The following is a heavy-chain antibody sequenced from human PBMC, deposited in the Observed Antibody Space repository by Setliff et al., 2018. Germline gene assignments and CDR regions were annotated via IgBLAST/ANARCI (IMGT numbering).Heavy chain of an antibody. D-gene: IGHD3-10*01. Sequence: SETLSLTCAVYGGSLSGYYWNWIRQPPGKGLEWVGEIIHSGSTNYNPSLKSRVTISVDMSKNQFSMKLTSVTAADTAVYYCARVDFTMIQGVLGLWGQGTLVTVSS. J-gene: IGHJ1*01. CDR3: ARVDFTMIQGVLGL. V-gene: IGHV4-34*12. CDR1: GGSLSGYY. CDR2: IIHSGST.